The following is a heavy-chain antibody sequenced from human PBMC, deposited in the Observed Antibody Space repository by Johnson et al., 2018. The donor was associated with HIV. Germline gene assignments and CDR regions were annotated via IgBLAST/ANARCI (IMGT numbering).Heavy chain of an antibody. V-gene: IGHV3-23*04. CDR2: INWNGGAT. CDR1: GFTFSSYA. D-gene: IGHD3-16*01. J-gene: IGHJ3*02. Sequence: VQLVESGGGLVQPGGSLRLSCAASGFTFSSYAMSWVRQAPGKGLEWVSGINWNGGATGYADSVKGRFTISRDNSKNTLSLQMNSLRAEDTAVYYCTKMGALGAFDIWGQGTMVTVSS. CDR3: TKMGALGAFDI.